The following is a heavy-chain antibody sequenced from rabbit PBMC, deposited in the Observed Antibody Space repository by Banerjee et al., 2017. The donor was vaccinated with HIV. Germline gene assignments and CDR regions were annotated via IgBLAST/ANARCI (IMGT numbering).Heavy chain of an antibody. V-gene: IGHV1S45*01. D-gene: IGHD4-1*01. CDR2: IDTNDGDT. J-gene: IGHJ3*01. CDR3: ARDLDGVIGWNFGW. CDR1: GFDFSTYS. Sequence: QEQLVESGGGLVQPGGSLTLSCKASGFDFSTYSMSWVRQAPGKGLEWSACIDTNDGDTDYANWPKGRFTISKASSTTVTLQMTSLTAADTATYFCARDLDGVIGWNFGWWGQGTLVTVS.